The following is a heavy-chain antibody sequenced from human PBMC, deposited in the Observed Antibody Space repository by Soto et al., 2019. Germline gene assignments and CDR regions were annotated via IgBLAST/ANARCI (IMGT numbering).Heavy chain of an antibody. V-gene: IGHV1-18*01. CDR3: ARVPDIVLVPAAQNWFDP. D-gene: IGHD2-2*01. J-gene: IGHJ5*02. CDR1: GYTFTSYG. CDR2: ISAYNGNT. Sequence: RASVKVSCKASGYTFTSYGISWVRQAPGQGLEWMGWISAYNGNTNYAQKLQGRVTMTTDTSTSTAYMELRSLRSDDTAVYYCARVPDIVLVPAAQNWFDPWGQGTLVTVSS.